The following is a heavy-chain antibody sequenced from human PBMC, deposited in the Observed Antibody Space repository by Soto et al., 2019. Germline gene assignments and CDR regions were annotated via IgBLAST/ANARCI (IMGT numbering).Heavy chain of an antibody. J-gene: IGHJ6*03. CDR3: ARGLYSRPQRYCSSTSCPTYYYYMDV. CDR1: GGCISSYY. V-gene: IGHV4-59*12. Sequence: SETLSLTRNVSGGCISSYYWSWIRQPPGKGLEWIGYIYYSGSTNYNPSLKSRVTISVDTSKNQFSLKLSSVTAADMAVYYCARGLYSRPQRYCSSTSCPTYYYYMDVWGKGTTVTVSS. CDR2: IYYSGST. D-gene: IGHD2-2*01.